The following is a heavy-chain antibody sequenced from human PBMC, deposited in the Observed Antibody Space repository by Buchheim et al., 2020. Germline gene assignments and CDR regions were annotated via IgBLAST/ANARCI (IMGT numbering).Heavy chain of an antibody. D-gene: IGHD6-6*01. Sequence: EVQLVESGGGLVQPGGSLRLSCAASGFTFSSYWMHWVRQAPGKGLVWVSRINSDGSSTSYADSVKGRFTISRANAKNTLYLQMNSLRAEDTAVYYCAREWEQLVPQGFLDYYYYGMDVWGQGTT. CDR3: AREWEQLVPQGFLDYYYYGMDV. V-gene: IGHV3-74*01. J-gene: IGHJ6*02. CDR2: INSDGSST. CDR1: GFTFSSYW.